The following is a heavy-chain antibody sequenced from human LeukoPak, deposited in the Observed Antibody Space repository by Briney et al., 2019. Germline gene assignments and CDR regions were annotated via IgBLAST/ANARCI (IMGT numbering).Heavy chain of an antibody. CDR3: ARDLRSVDCSGGSCYVNDAFDI. V-gene: IGHV4-59*01. CDR1: GGSISSDH. CDR2: IYYSGRT. D-gene: IGHD2-15*01. J-gene: IGHJ3*02. Sequence: SGTLSLTCSVSGGSISSDHWNWIRQTPGKGLEWIGCIYYSGRTYYNPSLKSRVTISVDMSKSQFSLRLTSVTAADTAVYYCARDLRSVDCSGGSCYVNDAFDIWGQGTMVTVSS.